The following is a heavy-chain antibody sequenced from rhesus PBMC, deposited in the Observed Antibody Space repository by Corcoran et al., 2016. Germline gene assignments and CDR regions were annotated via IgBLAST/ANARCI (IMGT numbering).Heavy chain of an antibody. CDR2: INSGGGST. CDR1: GFTFSSYW. Sequence: EVPLVESGGGLAKPGGSLRLSCAASGFTFSSYWMNWFRQTPGKGLEWISAINSGGGSTDYTDSVKGRFTISRYNSKNTLSLQMNSLRAEDTAVYYCAKEPTVTTSGYWGQGVLVTVSS. D-gene: IGHD4-35*01. V-gene: IGHV3S42*01. J-gene: IGHJ4*01. CDR3: AKEPTVTTSGY.